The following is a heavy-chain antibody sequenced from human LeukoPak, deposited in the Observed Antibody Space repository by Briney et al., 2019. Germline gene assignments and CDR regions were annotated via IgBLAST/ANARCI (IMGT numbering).Heavy chain of an antibody. V-gene: IGHV4-4*07. D-gene: IGHD3-10*02. J-gene: IGHJ6*03. Sequence: SETLSLTCTVSGGSISSYYWSWIRQPAGKGLEWIGRIYTSGSTNYNPSLKSRVTMSVDTSKNQFSLKLSSVTAADTAVYYCARSSYSNVRYDYYYYCMDVWGKGTTLSVS. CDR3: ARSSYSNVRYDYYYYCMDV. CDR1: GGSISSYY. CDR2: IYTSGST.